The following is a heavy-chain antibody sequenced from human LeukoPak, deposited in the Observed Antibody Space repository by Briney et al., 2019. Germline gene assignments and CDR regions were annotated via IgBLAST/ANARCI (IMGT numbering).Heavy chain of an antibody. CDR2: ISYDGSNK. Sequence: GGSLRLSCAASGFTFSSYAMHWVRQAPGKGLEWVAVISYDGSNKYYADSVKGRFTISRDNFKNTLYLQMNSLRAEDTAVYYCARDYDFLSGPVYWGRETGVTVSS. J-gene: IGHJ4*02. D-gene: IGHD3-3*01. V-gene: IGHV3-30*04. CDR1: GFTFSSYA. CDR3: ARDYDFLSGPVY.